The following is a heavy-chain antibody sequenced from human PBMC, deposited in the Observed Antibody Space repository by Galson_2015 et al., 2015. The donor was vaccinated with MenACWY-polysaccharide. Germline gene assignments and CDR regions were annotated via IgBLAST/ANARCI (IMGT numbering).Heavy chain of an antibody. J-gene: IGHJ3*02. V-gene: IGHV3-53*01. CDR1: GLTVSSNY. CDR3: ARAGFYERSGYAFDI. Sequence: SLRLSCAASGLTVSSNYITWVRQPPGKGLDWVSVIYSAGSTYYADSVKGRLTISRDISKNMVFLQMNSLRAEDTALYYCARAGFYERSGYAFDIWGQGTMVTVSS. CDR2: IYSAGST. D-gene: IGHD3-22*01.